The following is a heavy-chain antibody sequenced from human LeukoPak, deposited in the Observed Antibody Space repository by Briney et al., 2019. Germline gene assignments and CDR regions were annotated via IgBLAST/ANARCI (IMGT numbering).Heavy chain of an antibody. Sequence: SETLSLTCTVSGGSISSSSYYWGWIRQPPGKGLEWIGSIYYSGSTYYNPSLKSRVTISVDTSKNQFSLKLSSVTAADTAVYYCARHIKPTYYYDSSGYYGGEIDYWGQGTLLTVSS. D-gene: IGHD3-22*01. CDR2: IYYSGST. CDR1: GGSISSSSYY. CDR3: ARHIKPTYYYDSSGYYGGEIDY. V-gene: IGHV4-39*01. J-gene: IGHJ4*02.